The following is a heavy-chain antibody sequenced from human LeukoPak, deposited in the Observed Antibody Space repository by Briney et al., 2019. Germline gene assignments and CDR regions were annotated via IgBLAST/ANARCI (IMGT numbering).Heavy chain of an antibody. V-gene: IGHV3-48*03. D-gene: IGHD5-12*01. Sequence: GGSLRLSCAPSGFTFSRYEMNWVRQAPGKRLEWVSYISSSAGSIYLADTVKDRFSVSRDNAKNSLYLQMTSLRAEDTGIYYCARVLLSGYDRPIDFWGQGTLVTVSS. CDR3: ARVLLSGYDRPIDF. CDR2: ISSSAGSI. J-gene: IGHJ4*02. CDR1: GFTFSRYE.